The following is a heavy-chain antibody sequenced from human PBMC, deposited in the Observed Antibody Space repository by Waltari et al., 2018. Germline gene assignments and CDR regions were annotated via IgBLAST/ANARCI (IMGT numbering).Heavy chain of an antibody. J-gene: IGHJ4*02. CDR2: VMPIFGKA. V-gene: IGHV1-69*12. CDR3: AVGHCSSTSCYTFGDY. D-gene: IGHD2-2*02. CDR1: GGTFSSYA. Sequence: QVQLVQSGAEVKKPGSSVKVSCKASGGTFSSYAISWVRQAPGQGLEWMGGVMPIFGKANYAQKFQGRVTITAAESTSTAYMELSSLRSEDTAVYYCAVGHCSSTSCYTFGDYWGQGTLVTVSS.